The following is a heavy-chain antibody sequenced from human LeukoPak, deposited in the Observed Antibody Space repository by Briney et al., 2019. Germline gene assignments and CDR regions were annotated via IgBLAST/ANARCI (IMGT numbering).Heavy chain of an antibody. J-gene: IGHJ6*03. V-gene: IGHV4-59*01. Sequence: SETLSLTCTVSGGSISSYYWSWIRQPPGKGLEWVGYIYYSGSTNYNPSLKSRVTISVDTSKNQFSLKLSSVTAADTAVYYCARDSPYYYGSGSATYYMDVWGKGTTVTISS. CDR2: IYYSGST. CDR1: GGSISSYY. D-gene: IGHD3-10*01. CDR3: ARDSPYYYGSGSATYYMDV.